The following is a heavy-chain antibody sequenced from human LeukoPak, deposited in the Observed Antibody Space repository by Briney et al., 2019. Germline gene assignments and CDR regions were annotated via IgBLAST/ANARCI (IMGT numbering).Heavy chain of an antibody. CDR1: GFTFSHYD. V-gene: IGHV3-30*18. J-gene: IGHJ3*02. CDR2: ISTDVSHR. D-gene: IGHD2/OR15-2a*01. CDR3: ANRLNNAFEM. Sequence: PGGSLRLSCEASGFTFSHYDMHWVRQAPGKGLEWVAVISTDVSHRYYADYVEGRFTISRDNSRNTMYLQMNSLRPEDTAIYYCANRLNNAFEMWGQGTMVTVFS.